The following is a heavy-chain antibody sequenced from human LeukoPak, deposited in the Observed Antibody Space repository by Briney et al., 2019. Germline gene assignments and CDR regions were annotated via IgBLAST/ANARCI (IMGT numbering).Heavy chain of an antibody. V-gene: IGHV3-30*02. Sequence: GGSLRLSCAASGFTFSSYGMHWVRQAPGKGLEWVAFIRYDGSNKKYVDSLKGRFTISRDNSKNTLYLQMNSLRAEDTAVYYCARGSSYDPQLQDYWGQGTLVTVSS. J-gene: IGHJ4*02. CDR2: IRYDGSNK. CDR3: ARGSSYDPQLQDY. D-gene: IGHD5-12*01. CDR1: GFTFSSYG.